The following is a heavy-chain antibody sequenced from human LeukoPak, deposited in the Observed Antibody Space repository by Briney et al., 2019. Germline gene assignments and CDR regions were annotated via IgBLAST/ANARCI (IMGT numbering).Heavy chain of an antibody. CDR1: GYTFTSYD. D-gene: IGHD5-18*01. CDR3: ARGTVGGYSYSILHGAYYYYYMDV. Sequence: ASVKVSCKASGYTFTSYDINWVRQATGQGLEWMGWMNPNSGNTGYAQKLQGRVTMTRNTSISTAYMELSSLRSEDTAVYYCARGTVGGYSYSILHGAYYYYYMDVWGKGTTVTVSS. J-gene: IGHJ6*03. V-gene: IGHV1-8*01. CDR2: MNPNSGNT.